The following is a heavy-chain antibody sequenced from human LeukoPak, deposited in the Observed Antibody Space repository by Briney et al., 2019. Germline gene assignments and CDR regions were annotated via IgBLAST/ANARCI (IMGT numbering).Heavy chain of an antibody. CDR2: IYYRGRT. J-gene: IGHJ1*01. D-gene: IGHD6-19*01. V-gene: IGHV4-59*08. CDR3: AEVAARGPGYCQH. CDR1: GGSIRSYY. Sequence: SVTLSLTCTVSGGSIRSYYWRGIRQAPGRGLDGVGDIYYRGRTNYNPSLNRRVTISVATSKAQCSLKLTSVTAADTAVYYCAEVAARGPGYCQHWGWGPLVLVSS.